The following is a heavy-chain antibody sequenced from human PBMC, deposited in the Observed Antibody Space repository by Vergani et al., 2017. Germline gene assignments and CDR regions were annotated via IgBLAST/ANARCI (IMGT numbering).Heavy chain of an antibody. D-gene: IGHD3-22*01. J-gene: IGHJ5*02. CDR3: ARDSDYYDSSGWFDP. CDR1: GGSFSGYY. Sequence: QVQLQQWGAGLLKPSETLSLTCAVYGGSFSGYYWSWIRQPPGKGLEWIGYIYYSGSTNYNPSLKSRVTISVDTSKNQFSLKLSSVTAADTAVYYCARDSDYYDSSGWFDPWGQGTLVTVSS. V-gene: IGHV4-34*11. CDR2: IYYSGST.